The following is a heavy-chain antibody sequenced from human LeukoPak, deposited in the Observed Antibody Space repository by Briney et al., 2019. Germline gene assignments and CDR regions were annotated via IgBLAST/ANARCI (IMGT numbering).Heavy chain of an antibody. CDR1: GFTFSSYA. Sequence: PGGSLRLSCAASGFTFSSYAMSWVRQAPGKGLEWVSAISGSGGSTYYADSVKGRFTISRDNSKNTLYLQMNSLRAEDTAVYYCAGLPGYCSSTSCGETDDAFDIWGQGTMVTVSS. J-gene: IGHJ3*02. CDR2: ISGSGGST. V-gene: IGHV3-23*01. CDR3: AGLPGYCSSTSCGETDDAFDI. D-gene: IGHD2-2*03.